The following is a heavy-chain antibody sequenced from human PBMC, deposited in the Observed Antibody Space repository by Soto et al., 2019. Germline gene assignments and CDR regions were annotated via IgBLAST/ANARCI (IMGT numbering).Heavy chain of an antibody. D-gene: IGHD1-1*01. CDR3: ARAWRDDETWYYFDY. Sequence: QVQLQQWGAGLLKPSETLSLTCAVYGGSFSGYYWSWIRQPPGKGLEWIGEINHSGSTNYNPSLKSRVTISVDPSKNQFSLKLSSVTAADTAVYYCARAWRDDETWYYFDYWGQGTLVTVSS. V-gene: IGHV4-34*01. J-gene: IGHJ4*02. CDR1: GGSFSGYY. CDR2: INHSGST.